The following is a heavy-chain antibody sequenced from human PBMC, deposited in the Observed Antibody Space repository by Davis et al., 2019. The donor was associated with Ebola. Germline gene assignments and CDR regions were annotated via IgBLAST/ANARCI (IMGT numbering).Heavy chain of an antibody. J-gene: IGHJ6*03. CDR3: ARDSHYCSSTSCLFYYYYMDV. CDR2: ISSSSSYI. CDR1: FTISDIY. D-gene: IGHD2-2*01. V-gene: IGHV3-21*01. Sequence: GESLKISCAASFTISDIYMSWVRQAPGKGLEWVSSISSSSSYIYYADSVKGRFTISRDNAKNSLYLQMNSLRAEDTAVYYCARDSHYCSSTSCLFYYYYMDVWGKGTTVTVSS.